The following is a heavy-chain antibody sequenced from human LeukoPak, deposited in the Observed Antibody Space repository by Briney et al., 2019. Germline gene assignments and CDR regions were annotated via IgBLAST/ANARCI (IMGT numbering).Heavy chain of an antibody. V-gene: IGHV1-24*01. CDR2: FDPEDGKT. CDR1: GYTLAELS. J-gene: IGHJ6*03. D-gene: IGHD2-2*01. Sequence: ASVKVSCKVSGYTLAELSMHWVRQAPGTGLEWMGGFDPEDGKTIYAQKCQGRVTMTEDTSTDTTYMELSSLKSEDTAVYYCASTPPVLAAIGPTYYYMDVWGKGTTVTVSS. CDR3: ASTPPVLAAIGPTYYYMDV.